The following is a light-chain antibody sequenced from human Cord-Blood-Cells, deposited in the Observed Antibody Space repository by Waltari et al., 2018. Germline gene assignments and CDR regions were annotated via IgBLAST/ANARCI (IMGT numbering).Light chain of an antibody. CDR1: SSDVGGYNY. V-gene: IGLV2-14*01. Sequence: QSALTQPASVSGSPGQSITIPCTGTSSDVGGYNYVSWYQQNPGKAPKLMIYDVSNRPSGVSNRFSGSKSGNTVSLTISGLQAEDEADYYGSSYTSSSTLVFGGGTKLTVL. CDR3: SSYTSSSTLV. J-gene: IGLJ2*01. CDR2: DVS.